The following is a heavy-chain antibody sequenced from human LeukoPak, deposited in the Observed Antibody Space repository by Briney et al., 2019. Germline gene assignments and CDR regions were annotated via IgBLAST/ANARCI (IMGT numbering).Heavy chain of an antibody. J-gene: IGHJ4*02. CDR2: IIPILGIA. CDR1: GGTFSSYA. D-gene: IGHD3-22*01. CDR3: ARGGTRTIGGSGYYQAHIDY. V-gene: IGHV1-69*04. Sequence: SVKVSCKASGGTFSSYAISWVRQAPGQGLEWMGRIIPILGIANYAQKFQGRVTITADKSTSTAYMELSSLRSEDTAVYYCARGGTRTIGGSGYYQAHIDYWGQGTLVTVSS.